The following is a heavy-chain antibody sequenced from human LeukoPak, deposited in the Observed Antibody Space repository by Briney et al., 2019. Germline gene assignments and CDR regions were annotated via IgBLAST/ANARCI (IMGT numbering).Heavy chain of an antibody. V-gene: IGHV3-9*01. J-gene: IGHJ4*02. D-gene: IGHD5-12*01. CDR2: ISWNGGSI. CDR1: GFTFDDYA. CDR3: AKARGYSGYDFGY. Sequence: GGSLRLSCAASGFTFDDYAMPWVRQAPGKGLEWVSGISWNGGSIGYADSVKGRFTISRDNAKNSLYLQMNSLRAEDTALYYCAKARGYSGYDFGYWGQGTLVTVSS.